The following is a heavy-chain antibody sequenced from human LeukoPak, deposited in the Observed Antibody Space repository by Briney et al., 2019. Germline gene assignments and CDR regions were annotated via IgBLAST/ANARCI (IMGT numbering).Heavy chain of an antibody. CDR1: GITFNTHG. D-gene: IGHD2-8*01. Sequence: PGGSLRLSCAASGITFNTHGMSWVRQAPGRGPEWVSSIGANTDDTYYAESVKGRFTIPRDRSKNTIYLQMSSLRAEDTAVYYCAKNGRILDVRGQGTTVTVSS. J-gene: IGHJ6*02. CDR3: AKNGRILDV. CDR2: IGANTDDT. V-gene: IGHV3-23*01.